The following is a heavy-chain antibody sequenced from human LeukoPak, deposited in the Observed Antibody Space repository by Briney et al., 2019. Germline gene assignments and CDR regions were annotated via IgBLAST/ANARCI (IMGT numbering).Heavy chain of an antibody. CDR1: GFTFSSYS. Sequence: SGGSLRLSCAASGFTFSSYSMNWVRQAPGKGLEWVSSISSSSSYIYYADSVKGRFTISRDNAKNSLYLQMNSLRAEDTAVHYCARGRYVLRFLEWLLTFDYWGQGTLVTVSS. V-gene: IGHV3-21*01. CDR3: ARGRYVLRFLEWLLTFDY. D-gene: IGHD3-3*01. J-gene: IGHJ4*02. CDR2: ISSSSSYI.